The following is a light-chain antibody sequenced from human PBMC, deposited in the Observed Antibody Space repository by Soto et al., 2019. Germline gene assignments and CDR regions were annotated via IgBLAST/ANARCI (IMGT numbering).Light chain of an antibody. J-gene: IGLJ2*01. CDR2: RNN. V-gene: IGLV1-47*01. Sequence: QYVLTQPPSASGTPGQRVTISCSGSSSNIGSNYVYWYQQLPGTAPKPLIYRNNQRPSGVPDRFSGSKSGTSASLAISGLRSEDEADYYCGAWDDSLSGVVFGGGTKLTVL. CDR3: GAWDDSLSGVV. CDR1: SSNIGSNY.